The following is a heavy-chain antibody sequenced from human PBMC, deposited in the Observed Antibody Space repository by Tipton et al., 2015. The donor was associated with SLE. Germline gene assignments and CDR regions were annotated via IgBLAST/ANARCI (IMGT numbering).Heavy chain of an antibody. CDR1: GFTFRSYE. CDR2: ISSSGSTM. V-gene: IGHV3-48*03. Sequence: SLRLSCAASGFTFRSYEMNWVRQAPGKGLEWVSFISSSGSTMYYADSVKGRFTISRDNAENSLYLQMNSLRAEDTAIYYCASVTEYSSGWSLGYWGQGTLVTVSS. J-gene: IGHJ4*02. CDR3: ASVTEYSSGWSLGY. D-gene: IGHD6-19*01.